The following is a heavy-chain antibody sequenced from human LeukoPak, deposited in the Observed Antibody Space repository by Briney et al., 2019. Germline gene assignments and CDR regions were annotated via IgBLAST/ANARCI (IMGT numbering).Heavy chain of an antibody. CDR2: INTVSSYI. CDR3: ARLRRNTDSSGFFYYYDY. J-gene: IGHJ4*02. V-gene: IGHV3-21*06. Sequence: KPGGSLRLSCAASGFSFSSYSFNWVRQAPGKGLEWVSSINTVSSYIYYADSLKGRFTISRDNAKNSVYLQMDSLRAEDSAVYYCARLRRNTDSSGFFYYYDYWGREPWSPSPQ. D-gene: IGHD3-22*01. CDR1: GFSFSSYS.